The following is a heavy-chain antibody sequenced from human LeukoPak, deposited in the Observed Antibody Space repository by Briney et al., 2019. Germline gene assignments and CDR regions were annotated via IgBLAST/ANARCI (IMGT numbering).Heavy chain of an antibody. D-gene: IGHD3-10*01. Sequence: PGGSLRLSCAASGFTFSSYAMSWVRQAPGKGLEWVSAISGSGGSTYYADSVKGRFTISRDSSKNTLYLQMNSLRAEDTAVYYCAKAFSYYYGSGSYSGDFDYWGQGTLVTVSS. CDR1: GFTFSSYA. J-gene: IGHJ4*02. V-gene: IGHV3-23*01. CDR3: AKAFSYYYGSGSYSGDFDY. CDR2: ISGSGGST.